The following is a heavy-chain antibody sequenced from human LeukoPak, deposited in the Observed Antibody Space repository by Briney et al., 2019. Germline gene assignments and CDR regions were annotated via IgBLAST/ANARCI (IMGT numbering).Heavy chain of an antibody. J-gene: IGHJ4*02. CDR1: EFTFSSYG. D-gene: IGHD3-9*01. CDR3: ARTMRPILTGYYSLDY. V-gene: IGHV3-33*08. CDR2: IWYDGSNK. Sequence: GGSLRLSCAASEFTFSSYGMNWVRQAPGKGLEWVAVIWYDGSNKYYADSVKGRFTISRDNSKNTLYLQMNSLRAEDTAVYYCARTMRPILTGYYSLDYWGQGTLVTVSS.